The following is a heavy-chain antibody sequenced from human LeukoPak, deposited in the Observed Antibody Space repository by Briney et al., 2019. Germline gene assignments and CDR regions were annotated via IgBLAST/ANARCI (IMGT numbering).Heavy chain of an antibody. CDR2: IGGSGGNT. V-gene: IGHV3-23*01. J-gene: IGHJ4*02. Sequence: GGSLRLSCVASGLTLSNYAMSWVRQAPGKRPEWLSVIGGSGGNTHYADSVKGRFTISRDTSKNMLYLQIDSLTADDTAIYYCARRTITGGGDCLDYWGQGTLISVSS. CDR1: GLTLSNYA. D-gene: IGHD2-21*02. CDR3: ARRTITGGGDCLDY.